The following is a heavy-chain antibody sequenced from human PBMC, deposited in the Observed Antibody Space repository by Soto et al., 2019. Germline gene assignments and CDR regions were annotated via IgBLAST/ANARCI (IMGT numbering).Heavy chain of an antibody. CDR3: ASGGRIGRRPGIDY. D-gene: IGHD2-15*01. CDR2: IIPTLGVP. CDR1: GGSFSSDT. J-gene: IGHJ4*02. V-gene: IGHV1-69*02. Sequence: QVQLVQSGAEVKYPGSSVKVSCKASGGSFSSDTLSWVRQAPGQGLEWMGRIIPTLGVPNYAHKFQDRVTINADKSTSTAYMELSSRTSDDTAVYYCASGGRIGRRPGIDYCGPGTLVTVSS.